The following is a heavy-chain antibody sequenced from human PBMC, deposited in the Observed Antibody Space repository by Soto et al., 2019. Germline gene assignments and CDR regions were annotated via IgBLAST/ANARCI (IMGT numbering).Heavy chain of an antibody. CDR3: AREGYSYGLPDGMDV. D-gene: IGHD5-18*01. J-gene: IGHJ6*02. CDR1: GFTVSSNY. Sequence: EVQLVESGGGLIQPGGSLRLSCAASGFTVSSNYMSWVRQAPGKGLEWVSVIYSGGSTYYADSVKGRFTISRDNSKNTLYLQMNSLRAEDTAVYYCAREGYSYGLPDGMDVWGQGTTVTVSS. V-gene: IGHV3-53*01. CDR2: IYSGGST.